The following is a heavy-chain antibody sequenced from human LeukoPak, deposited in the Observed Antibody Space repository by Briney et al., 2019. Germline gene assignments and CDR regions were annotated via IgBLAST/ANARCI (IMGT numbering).Heavy chain of an antibody. J-gene: IGHJ4*02. CDR2: ISSSSSYI. D-gene: IGHD1-26*01. V-gene: IGHV3-21*04. CDR1: GFTFSSYS. CDR3: AKGGGSYGKIDY. Sequence: GGSLRLSCAASGFTFSSYSMNWIRQAPGKGLEWVSSISSSSSYIYYADSVKGRFTISRDNSKNTLYLQMNSLRAEDTAVYYCAKGGGSYGKIDYWGQGTLVTVSS.